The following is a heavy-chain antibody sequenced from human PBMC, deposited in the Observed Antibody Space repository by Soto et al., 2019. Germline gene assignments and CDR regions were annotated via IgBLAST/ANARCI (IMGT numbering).Heavy chain of an antibody. CDR3: ARPRGDILTGYYDY. CDR2: ISAYNGNT. CDR1: GYTFTSYG. Sequence: ASVKVSCKASGYTFTSYGISWVRQAPGQGLEWMGWISAYNGNTNYAQKLQGRVTMTTDTSTSTAYMELRSLRSDDTAVYYCARPRGDILTGYYDYWGQGTLVTVSS. V-gene: IGHV1-18*01. J-gene: IGHJ4*02. D-gene: IGHD3-9*01.